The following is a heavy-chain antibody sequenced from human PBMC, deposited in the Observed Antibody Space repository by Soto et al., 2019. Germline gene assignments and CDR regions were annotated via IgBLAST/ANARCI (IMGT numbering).Heavy chain of an antibody. Sequence: QVQLVESGGGVVQPGRSLRLSCAASGFSFSNYGIHWVRQAPGEGLEWVAFISYDGSTPYYGDSVKGRFTISRDNSKNTVYLQMNSLRADDTAVYYCAKDDSAYSYYWSSFDHWGQGTLVTVSS. D-gene: IGHD3-22*01. CDR2: ISYDGSTP. CDR3: AKDDSAYSYYWSSFDH. V-gene: IGHV3-30*18. J-gene: IGHJ4*02. CDR1: GFSFSNYG.